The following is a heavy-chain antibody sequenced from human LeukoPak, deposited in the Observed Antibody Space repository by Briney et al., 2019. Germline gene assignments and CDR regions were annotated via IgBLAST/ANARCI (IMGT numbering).Heavy chain of an antibody. D-gene: IGHD6-13*01. CDR2: IYHSGST. CDR1: GVSISSSNW. V-gene: IGHV4-4*02. Sequence: PSETLSLTCAVSGVSISSSNWWSWVRQPPGKGLEWIGEIYHSGSTNYNPSLKSRVTISVDKSKNQFSLKLSSVTAADTAVYYCARVFRRYSSSWYADYWGQGTLVTVSS. CDR3: ARVFRRYSSSWYADY. J-gene: IGHJ4*02.